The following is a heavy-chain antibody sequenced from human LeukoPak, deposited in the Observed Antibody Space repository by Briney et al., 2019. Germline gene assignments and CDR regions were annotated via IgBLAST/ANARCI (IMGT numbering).Heavy chain of an antibody. CDR2: INPSGGST. V-gene: IGHV1-46*01. CDR3: ARDLFYCSGGSCYPHPFDY. CDR1: GYTSTSYY. J-gene: IGHJ4*02. D-gene: IGHD2-15*01. Sequence: ASVKVSCKASGYTSTSYYMHWVRQAPGQGLEWMGIINPSGGSTSYAQKFQGRVTMTRDTSTSTVYMELSSLRSEDTAVYYCARDLFYCSGGSCYPHPFDYWGQGTLVTVSS.